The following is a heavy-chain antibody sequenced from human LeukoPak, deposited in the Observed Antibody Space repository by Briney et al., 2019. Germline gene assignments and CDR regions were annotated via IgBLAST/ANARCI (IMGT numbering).Heavy chain of an antibody. V-gene: IGHV6-1*01. Sequence: SQTLSLTCAISGDSASSNSAAWNWVRQSPSRGLEWLGRTYYRSKWYDDYAVSVRSRITISPDTSKNQFSLQPSSVTPEDTAVYYCARVDQWPPSGWFDPWGQGIQVTVSS. J-gene: IGHJ5*02. CDR3: ARVDQWPPSGWFDP. CDR1: GDSASSNSAA. D-gene: IGHD6-19*01. CDR2: TYYRSKWYD.